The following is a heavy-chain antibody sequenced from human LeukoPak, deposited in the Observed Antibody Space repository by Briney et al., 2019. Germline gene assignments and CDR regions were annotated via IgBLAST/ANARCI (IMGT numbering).Heavy chain of an antibody. V-gene: IGHV3-53*01. Sequence: GGSLRLSCAASGFTVSSNYMSWVRQAPGEGLEWVSVIYSGGSTYYADSVKGRFTISRDNSKNTLYLQMNSLRAEDTAVYYCAIVSSGWYLGAFDIWGQGTMVTVSS. CDR3: AIVSSGWYLGAFDI. J-gene: IGHJ3*02. CDR2: IYSGGST. D-gene: IGHD6-19*01. CDR1: GFTVSSNY.